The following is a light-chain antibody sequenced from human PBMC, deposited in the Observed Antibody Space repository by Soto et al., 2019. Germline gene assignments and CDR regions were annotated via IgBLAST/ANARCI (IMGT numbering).Light chain of an antibody. CDR3: LLSYNAARV. CDR2: DTS. J-gene: IGLJ2*01. Sequence: QAVVTQEPSLTVSPGGTVTLTCGSSTGAVTSNHHPYWFQQKAGQAPRTLIYDTSNKHSWTPARFSGSLLGVKAALTLSGAQPEDEAQYYCLLSYNAARVFGGGTKVTVL. CDR1: TGAVTSNHH. V-gene: IGLV7-46*01.